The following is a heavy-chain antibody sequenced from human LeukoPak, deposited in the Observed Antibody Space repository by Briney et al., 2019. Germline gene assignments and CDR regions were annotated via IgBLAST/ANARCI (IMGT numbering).Heavy chain of an antibody. V-gene: IGHV4-39*01. J-gene: IGHJ4*02. CDR3: ARAVYDDFDY. D-gene: IGHD3-22*01. CDR2: IYYSGST. CDR1: GGSISSSSYY. Sequence: SETLSLTCTVSGGSISSSSYYWGWIRQPPGKGLEWIGSIYYSGSTYYNPSLKSRVTISVDTSKNQFSLKLSSVTAADTAVYYCARAVYDDFDYWGQGTLVTVSP.